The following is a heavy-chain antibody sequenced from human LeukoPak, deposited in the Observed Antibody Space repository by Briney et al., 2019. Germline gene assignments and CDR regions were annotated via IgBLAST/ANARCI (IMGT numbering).Heavy chain of an antibody. CDR1: GDSISSSNW. Sequence: SGTLSLTCAVSGDSISSSNWWSWVRQPPGKGLEWIGEIHHSGSTNYNTSLKSRVTISVDKPKNQFSLKVTSVTTTDAAVYYCGRSTAADGTGWFDPCGQGTLVTVSS. CDR3: GRSTAADGTGWFDP. D-gene: IGHD6-13*01. V-gene: IGHV4-4*02. J-gene: IGHJ5*02. CDR2: IHHSGST.